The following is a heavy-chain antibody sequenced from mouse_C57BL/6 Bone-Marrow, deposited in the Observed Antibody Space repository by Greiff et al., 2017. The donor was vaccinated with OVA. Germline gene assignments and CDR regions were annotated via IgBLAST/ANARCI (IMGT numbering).Heavy chain of an antibody. D-gene: IGHD2-2*01. CDR2: IDPENGDT. CDR1: GFNIKDDY. CDR3: TTWATMVTIMDY. Sequence: EVKLVESGAELVRPGASVKLSCTASGFNIKDDYMHWVKQRPEQGLEWIGWIDPENGDTEYASKFQGKATITADTSSNTAYLQLSSLTSEDTAVYYCTTWATMVTIMDYWGQGTSVTVSS. V-gene: IGHV14-4*01. J-gene: IGHJ4*01.